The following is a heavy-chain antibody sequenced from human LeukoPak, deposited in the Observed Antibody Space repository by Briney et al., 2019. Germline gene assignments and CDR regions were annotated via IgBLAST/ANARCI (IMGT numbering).Heavy chain of an antibody. CDR1: GGSISSSTYY. V-gene: IGHV4-39*01. Sequence: PSETLSLTCTVSGGSISSSTYYWGWIRHPPGKGLEWIGSIYYSGHTYYNPSLKSRITISVDTSKNQFSLKLSSVTAADTAVYYCARLVYYDSSGYILDWGQGTLVTVSS. J-gene: IGHJ4*02. CDR3: ARLVYYDSSGYILD. D-gene: IGHD3-22*01. CDR2: IYYSGHT.